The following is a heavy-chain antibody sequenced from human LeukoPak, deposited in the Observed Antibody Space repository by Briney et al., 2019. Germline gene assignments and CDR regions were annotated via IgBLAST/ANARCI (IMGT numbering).Heavy chain of an antibody. D-gene: IGHD4-23*01. CDR2: ISGSGGST. Sequence: LTGGSLRLSCAASGFTFSSYAMSWVRQAPGKGLEWVSAISGSGGSTYYADSVKGRFTISRDNSKNTLYLQMNSLRAEDTAVYYCARALRWYRAFDIWGQGTMVTVSS. V-gene: IGHV3-23*01. CDR1: GFTFSSYA. CDR3: ARALRWYRAFDI. J-gene: IGHJ3*02.